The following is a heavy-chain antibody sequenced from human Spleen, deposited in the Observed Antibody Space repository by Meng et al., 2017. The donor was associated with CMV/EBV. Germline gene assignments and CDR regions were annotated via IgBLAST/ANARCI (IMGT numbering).Heavy chain of an antibody. CDR2: ISSSGRAV. D-gene: IGHD3-22*01. CDR3: ALVSSGYYGDGLDI. J-gene: IGHJ3*02. CDR1: GFTFSSYT. Sequence: GGSLRLSCTASGFTFSSYTMNWVRQPPGKGLEWVSYISSSGRAVHYADSLRGRFTVSRDNAKNSLYLQMNSLRADDTAVYYCALVSSGYYGDGLDIWGQGTEVTVSS. V-gene: IGHV3-48*04.